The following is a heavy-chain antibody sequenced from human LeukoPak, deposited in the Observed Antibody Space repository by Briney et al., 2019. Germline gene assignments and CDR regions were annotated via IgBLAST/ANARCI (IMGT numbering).Heavy chain of an antibody. J-gene: IGHJ4*02. CDR2: FDPEDGET. CDR3: ASGDRADFDY. CDR1: GYTLTELS. V-gene: IGHV1-24*01. D-gene: IGHD6-25*01. Sequence: ASVKVSCKVSGYTLTELSMHWVRQAPGKGLEWMGGFDPEDGETIYAQKFQGRVTMTRDTSISTAYMELSRLRSDDTAVYYCASGDRADFDYWGQGTLVTVS.